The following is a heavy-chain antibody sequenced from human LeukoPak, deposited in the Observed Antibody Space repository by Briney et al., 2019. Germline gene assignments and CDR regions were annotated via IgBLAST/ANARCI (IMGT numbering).Heavy chain of an antibody. CDR1: GFTFSSYG. V-gene: IGHV3-33*01. J-gene: IGHJ4*02. D-gene: IGHD6-13*01. Sequence: GGSLRLSCAASGFTFSSYGIHWVRQAPGKGLEWVAVIWYDGSNKYYADSVRGRFTISRDNSKNTLYLQMNSLRAEDTAVYYCAREQQLVSPSFDYWGQGTLVTVSS. CDR2: IWYDGSNK. CDR3: AREQQLVSPSFDY.